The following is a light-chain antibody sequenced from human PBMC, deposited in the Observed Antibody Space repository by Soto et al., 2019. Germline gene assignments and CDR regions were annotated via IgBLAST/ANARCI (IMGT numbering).Light chain of an antibody. Sequence: EIVLTQSPATLSLSPGERATLSCRAPQSVSTFLAWYQQKPGQAPRLLIYDASKRATGIPTRFSGSGSGTDFTLTISSLEPEDFAVYYCQQRINWPLTFGGGTKVEI. J-gene: IGKJ4*01. CDR3: QQRINWPLT. CDR2: DAS. V-gene: IGKV3-11*01. CDR1: QSVSTF.